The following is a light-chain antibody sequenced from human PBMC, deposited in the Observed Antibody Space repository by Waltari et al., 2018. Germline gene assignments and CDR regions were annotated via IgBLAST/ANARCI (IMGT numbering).Light chain of an antibody. Sequence: QSALTQPASVSGSPGQSISISCIGTSRDVGPYNLVLWYQHHPGKAPKLIVFEASKRPSGVSNRFSGSKAANTASLIISGLQADDEADYYCCSYAGSGSWVFGGGTKVTVI. CDR2: EAS. CDR1: SRDVGPYNL. V-gene: IGLV2-23*01. CDR3: CSYAGSGSWV. J-gene: IGLJ3*02.